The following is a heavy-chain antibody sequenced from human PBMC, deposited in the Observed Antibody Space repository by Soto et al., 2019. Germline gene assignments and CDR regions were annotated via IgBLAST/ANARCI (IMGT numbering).Heavy chain of an antibody. V-gene: IGHV4-30-4*01. D-gene: IGHD2-15*01. CDR3: ARGGYCSGRYCYNWFDP. Sequence: SETLSLTCTVSGGSISSDDYYWSWIRQPPGKGLEWIGYIHYSGSTYYNPSLKSRVTISVDTSKNQFSLKLSSVTAADTAVYYCARGGYCSGRYCYNWFDPWGQGTLVTVSS. CDR2: IHYSGST. CDR1: GGSISSDDYY. J-gene: IGHJ5*02.